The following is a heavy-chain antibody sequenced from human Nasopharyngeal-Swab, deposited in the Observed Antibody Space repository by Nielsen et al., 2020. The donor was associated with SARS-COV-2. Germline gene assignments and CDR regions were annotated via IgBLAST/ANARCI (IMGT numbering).Heavy chain of an antibody. CDR2: INAGNGKT. Sequence: ASVKVSCKASGYTFTSYAIHWVRQAPGQRLEWMGWINAGNGKTKYSQKFQGRVTITRDTSASTAYMEVSSLRSEDTAVYYCARDVGDSSYYGGNYWGQGTRVTVSS. CDR3: ARDVGDSSYYGGNY. CDR1: GYTFTSYA. D-gene: IGHD4-23*01. V-gene: IGHV1-3*01. J-gene: IGHJ4*02.